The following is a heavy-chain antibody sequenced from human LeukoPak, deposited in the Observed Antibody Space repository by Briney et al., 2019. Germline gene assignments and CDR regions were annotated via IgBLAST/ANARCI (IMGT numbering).Heavy chain of an antibody. CDR1: GFTFSSYA. J-gene: IGHJ4*02. D-gene: IGHD1-26*01. CDR2: ISGSGGST. V-gene: IGHV3-23*01. CDR3: ARDLSRSIDY. Sequence: GGSLRLSCAASGFTFSSYAMSWVRQAPGKGLEWVSAISGSGGSTYYADSVKGRFTISRDNAKNSLYLQMNSLRAEDTAVYYCARDLSRSIDYWGQGTLVTVSS.